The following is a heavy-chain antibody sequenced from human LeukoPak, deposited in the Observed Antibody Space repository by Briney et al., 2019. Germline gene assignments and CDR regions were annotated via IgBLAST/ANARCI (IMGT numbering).Heavy chain of an antibody. V-gene: IGHV4-30-4*01. CDR3: ARVPSSLYCSGGSCYTFDY. J-gene: IGHJ4*02. CDR2: IYYSGST. D-gene: IGHD2-15*01. Sequence: SETLSLTCTVSGGSISSGDYYWSWIRQPPGKGLEWIGYIYYSGSTYYNPSLKSRVTISVDTSKNQFSLKLSSVTAADKAVYYCARVPSSLYCSGGSCYTFDYWGQGTLVTVSS. CDR1: GGSISSGDYY.